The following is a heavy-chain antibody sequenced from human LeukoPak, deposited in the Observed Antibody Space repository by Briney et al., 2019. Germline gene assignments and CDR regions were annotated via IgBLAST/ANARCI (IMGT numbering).Heavy chain of an antibody. CDR1: GFTFDDYA. J-gene: IGHJ5*02. CDR2: ISWNSGSI. Sequence: GRSLRLSCAASGFTFDDYAMHWVRQAPGKGLEWVSGISWNSGSIGYVDSVKGRFTISRDNAKNSLYLQMNSLRAEDTAVYYCARDKGGSSWYPNWFDPWGQGTLVTVSS. V-gene: IGHV3-9*01. D-gene: IGHD6-13*01. CDR3: ARDKGGSSWYPNWFDP.